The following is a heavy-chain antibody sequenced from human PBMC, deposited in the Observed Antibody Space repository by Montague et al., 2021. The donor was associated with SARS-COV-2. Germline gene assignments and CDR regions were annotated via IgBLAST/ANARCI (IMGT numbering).Heavy chain of an antibody. CDR3: ARIVGVLLWFGESDYGMDV. Sequence: PALVKPTQTLTLTCTFSGFSLSTSGMCVSWIRQPPGKALEWLARIDWDDDKYYSTSLKTRLTISKDTSKNQVVLTVTNMDPVDTATYYCARIVGVLLWFGESDYGMDVWGQGTTVTVSS. CDR2: IDWDDDK. V-gene: IGHV2-70*11. J-gene: IGHJ6*02. D-gene: IGHD3-10*01. CDR1: GFSLSTSGMC.